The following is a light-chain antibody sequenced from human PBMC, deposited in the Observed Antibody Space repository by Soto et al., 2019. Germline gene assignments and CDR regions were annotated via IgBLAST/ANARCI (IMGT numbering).Light chain of an antibody. CDR1: NNDIGGYNY. CDR2: EVS. CDR3: SSYTITHIPVI. J-gene: IGLJ7*01. Sequence: QSALTQPASLSGSPGQSITISCTGTNNDIGGYNYVSWYQQHPGEAPKLIIYEVSNRPSGVSNRFSGSKSDNTASLTITGLQAEDEASYYCSSYTITHIPVIFGGGTQLTVL. V-gene: IGLV2-14*01.